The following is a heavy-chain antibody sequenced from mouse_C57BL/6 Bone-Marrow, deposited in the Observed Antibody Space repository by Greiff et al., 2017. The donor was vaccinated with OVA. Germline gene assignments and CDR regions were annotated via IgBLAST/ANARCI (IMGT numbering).Heavy chain of an antibody. CDR1: GYTFTSYG. CDR3: ARWGVVAYYFDY. Sequence: VQLQQSGAELARPGASVKLSCQASGYTFTSYGISWVKQRTGQGLEWIGEIYPRSGNTYYNEKFKGKATLTADKSSSTAYMELRSLTSEDSAVYFCARWGVVAYYFDYWGQGTTLTVSS. V-gene: IGHV1-81*01. CDR2: IYPRSGNT. J-gene: IGHJ2*01. D-gene: IGHD1-1*01.